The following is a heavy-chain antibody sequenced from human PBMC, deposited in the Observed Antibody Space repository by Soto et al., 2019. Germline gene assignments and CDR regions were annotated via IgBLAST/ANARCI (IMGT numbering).Heavy chain of an antibody. D-gene: IGHD5-12*01. Sequence: SGPTLVNPTQALTQTCTFSGFSLSTSGMCVSWIRQPPGKALEWLALIDWDDDKYYSTSLKTRLTISKDTSKNQVVLTMTNMDPVDTATYYCARSLFENGYIPADGMDVWGQGTTVTVSS. CDR3: ARSLFENGYIPADGMDV. J-gene: IGHJ6*02. V-gene: IGHV2-70*01. CDR2: IDWDDDK. CDR1: GFSLSTSGMC.